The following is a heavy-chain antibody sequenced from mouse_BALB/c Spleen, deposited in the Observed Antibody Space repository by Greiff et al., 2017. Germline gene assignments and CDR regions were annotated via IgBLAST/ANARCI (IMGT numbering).Heavy chain of an antibody. CDR1: GYTFTSYW. CDR3: ARGGYGYLYYAMDY. D-gene: IGHD2-2*01. J-gene: IGHJ4*01. Sequence: QVQLKQSGAELAKPGASVKMSCKASGYTFTSYWMHWVKQRPVQGLEWIGYINPSTGYTEYNQKFKDKATLTADKSSSTAYMQLSSLTSEDSAVYYCARGGYGYLYYAMDYRGQGTSVTVSS. V-gene: IGHV1-7*01. CDR2: INPSTGYT.